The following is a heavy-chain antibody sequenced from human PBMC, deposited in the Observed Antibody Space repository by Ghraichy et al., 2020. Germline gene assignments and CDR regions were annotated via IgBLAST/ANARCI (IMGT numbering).Heavy chain of an antibody. J-gene: IGHJ3*02. Sequence: SQTLSLTCTVSSGSLTMYYWSWIRQPPGEGLECIGYVFYSVTTNYNPSLKRRVTMSVDTPKNQFSLTLSSVTAANTAVYFCVRLPEYSYGPYSLDIWGQGTMVTVSS. D-gene: IGHD5-18*01. CDR2: VFYSVTT. CDR3: VRLPEYSYGPYSLDI. CDR1: SGSLTMYY. V-gene: IGHV4-59*08.